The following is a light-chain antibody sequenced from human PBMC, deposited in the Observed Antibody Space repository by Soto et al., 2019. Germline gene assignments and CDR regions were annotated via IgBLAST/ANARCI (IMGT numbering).Light chain of an antibody. J-gene: IGKJ3*01. V-gene: IGKV3-20*01. CDR2: ATS. CDR3: HPYGSAFT. CDR1: QTINNKF. Sequence: EIVLTQSPGTLSLSPGERATLSCRASQTINNKFLAWYQHKPGQAPRLLVYATSDRATGIPDRFSGSGSGTDFTLAISRLEPDDFALYYCHPYGSAFTFGPGTKVDIK.